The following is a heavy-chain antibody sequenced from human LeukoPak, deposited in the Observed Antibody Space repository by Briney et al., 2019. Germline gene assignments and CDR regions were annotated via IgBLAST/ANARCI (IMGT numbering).Heavy chain of an antibody. CDR1: GYTFTVYY. V-gene: IGHV1-2*02. CDR3: ARGVATTGAKFFDY. Sequence: ASVKVSCKASGYTFTVYYIHWLRQAPGQGLEWLGWINPNNGGTLYSQKFQGGVTMSRDTSISAVYMELNRLTTDDTAVYFCARGVATTGAKFFDYWGQGTLVTVSS. J-gene: IGHJ4*02. D-gene: IGHD6-13*01. CDR2: INPNNGGT.